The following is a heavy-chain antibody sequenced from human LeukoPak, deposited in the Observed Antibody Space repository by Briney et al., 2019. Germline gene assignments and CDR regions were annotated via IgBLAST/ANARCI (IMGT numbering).Heavy chain of an antibody. CDR3: ARASYSYDINGWVPFDY. CDR2: INHSGST. V-gene: IGHV4-34*01. D-gene: IGHD3-22*01. CDR1: GGSFSGYY. J-gene: IGHJ4*02. Sequence: SETLHLTCAVYGGSFSGYYWSWIRQPPGKGLEWIGEINHSGSTNYNPSLKSRVTISVDTSKNQFSLKLSSVTAADTAVYYCARASYSYDINGWVPFDYWGQGTLVTVSS.